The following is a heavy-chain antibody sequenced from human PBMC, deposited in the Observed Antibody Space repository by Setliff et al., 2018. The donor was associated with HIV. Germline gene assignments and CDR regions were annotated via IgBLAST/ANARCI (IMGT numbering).Heavy chain of an antibody. V-gene: IGHV4-39*07. CDR2: IDYTGYA. CDR3: ARGGGITWRSYSFDY. Sequence: SETLSLTCTVSNDSIRRSNSYWGWIRQPPGKGLEWIGTIDYTGYAFYNPSLKSRVTISVDTSKNQFSLKLTSVTAADTAVYYCARGGGITWRSYSFDYWGQGTLVTVSS. CDR1: NDSIRRSNSY. D-gene: IGHD3-10*01. J-gene: IGHJ4*02.